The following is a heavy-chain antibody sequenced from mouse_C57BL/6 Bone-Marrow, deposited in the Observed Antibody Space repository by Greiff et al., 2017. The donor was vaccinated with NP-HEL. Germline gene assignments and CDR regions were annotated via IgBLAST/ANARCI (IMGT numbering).Heavy chain of an antibody. CDR3: ARTGFTTVVATDAMDY. CDR2: IDPNSGGT. D-gene: IGHD1-1*01. CDR1: GYTFTSYW. V-gene: IGHV1-72*01. Sequence: QVQLQQPGAELVKPGASVKLSCKASGYTFTSYWMHWVKQRPGRGLEWIGRIDPNSGGTKYNEKFKSKATLTVDKPSSTAYMQLSSLTSEDSAVYYCARTGFTTVVATDAMDYWGQGTSVTVSS. J-gene: IGHJ4*01.